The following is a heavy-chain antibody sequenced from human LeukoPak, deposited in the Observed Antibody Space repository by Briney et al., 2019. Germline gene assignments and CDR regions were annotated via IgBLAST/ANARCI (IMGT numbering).Heavy chain of an antibody. V-gene: IGHV3-48*01. CDR1: GFTFSSYS. J-gene: IGHJ6*03. D-gene: IGHD3-22*01. CDR3: AKDSNSSGYYTSYYYMDV. CDR2: ISSSSSTI. Sequence: GGSLRLSCAASGFTFSSYSMLWVRQAPGKGLEWVSYISSSSSTIYYADSVKGRFTISRDNAKNSLYLQMNTLRAEDTAVYYCAKDSNSSGYYTSYYYMDVWGKGTTVTISS.